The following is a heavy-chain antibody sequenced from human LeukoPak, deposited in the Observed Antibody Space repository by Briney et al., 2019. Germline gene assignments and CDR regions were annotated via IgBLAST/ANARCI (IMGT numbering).Heavy chain of an antibody. D-gene: IGHD6-13*01. CDR1: GDSVSSNSAA. V-gene: IGHV6-1*01. J-gene: IGHJ4*02. CDR2: TYYRSKWYN. CDR3: AREGSGSSSSRAYYFDY. Sequence: SQTLPLTCAISGDSVSSNSAAWNWIRQSPSRGLEWLGRTYYRSKWYNDYAVSVKGRITINPDTSKNQFSLQLNSVTPEDTAVYYCAREGSGSSSSRAYYFDYWGQGTLVTVSS.